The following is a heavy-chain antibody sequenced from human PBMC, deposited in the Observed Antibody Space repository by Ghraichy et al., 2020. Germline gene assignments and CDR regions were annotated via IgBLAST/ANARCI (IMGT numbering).Heavy chain of an antibody. CDR1: GGSINNDNW. D-gene: IGHD6-19*01. Sequence: SETLSLTCAVSGGSINNDNWWNWVRQPPGKGLEWIGEIHHSGSTNYNPSLKSRVTISVDKSRNQFSLQLNSVTAADTAVYYCLRNGWFCLDLWGQGTLVTVSS. CDR3: LRNGWFCLDL. V-gene: IGHV4-4*02. J-gene: IGHJ5*02. CDR2: IHHSGST.